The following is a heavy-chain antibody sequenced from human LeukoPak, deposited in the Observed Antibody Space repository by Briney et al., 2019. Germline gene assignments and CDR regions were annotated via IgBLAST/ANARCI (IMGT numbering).Heavy chain of an antibody. D-gene: IGHD2-8*01. CDR3: VCDRLGFDY. V-gene: IGHV3-21*01. J-gene: IGHJ4*02. Sequence: TGGSLRLSCAASGFTFSSYSMNWVRQAPGKGLEWVSSISSSSSYIYYADSVKGQFTISRDNAKNSLYLQMNSLRAEDTAVYYCVCDRLGFDYWGQGTLVTVSS. CDR2: ISSSSSYI. CDR1: GFTFSSYS.